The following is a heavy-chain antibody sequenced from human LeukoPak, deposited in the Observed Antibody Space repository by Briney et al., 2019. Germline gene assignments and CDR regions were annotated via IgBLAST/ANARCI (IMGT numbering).Heavy chain of an antibody. CDR3: ARHSLTYPAGFDY. Sequence: ASVKVSYKASGYTFTTYAIHWLRQAPGQRLEGMGWINTGNGNTKHSQNFQGRVTITRDTSASTAYMELSSLRSEDTAVYYCARHSLTYPAGFDYWGQGTLVTVSS. V-gene: IGHV1-3*04. D-gene: IGHD2/OR15-2a*01. CDR2: INTGNGNT. CDR1: GYTFTTYA. J-gene: IGHJ4*02.